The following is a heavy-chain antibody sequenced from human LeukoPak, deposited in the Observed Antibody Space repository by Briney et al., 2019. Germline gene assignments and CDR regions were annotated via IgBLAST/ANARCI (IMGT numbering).Heavy chain of an antibody. J-gene: IGHJ6*02. V-gene: IGHV4-4*02. Sequence: PSGTLSLTCAVSVGSISSGNWWTWVRQSPGKGLEWIGEIYHNGTLNYNPSLKSRVTISADSFKNPFSLKLTSVTAADTAVYYCATAPILRGEGGEHYKYGMDVWGQGTTVIVSS. CDR2: IYHNGTL. CDR1: VGSISSGNW. D-gene: IGHD2-2*02. CDR3: ATAPILRGEGGEHYKYGMDV.